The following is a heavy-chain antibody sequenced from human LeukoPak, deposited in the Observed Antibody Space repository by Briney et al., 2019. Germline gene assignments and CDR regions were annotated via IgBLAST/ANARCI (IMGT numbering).Heavy chain of an antibody. CDR2: ISAYNGNT. J-gene: IGHJ6*02. Sequence: ASVTVSCKASGYTFTSYGISWVRQAPGQGLEWMGWISAYNGNTNYAQKLQGRVTMTTDTSTSTAYMELRSLRSDDAAVYYCARANDFWSGLLMDVWGQGTTVTVSS. CDR1: GYTFTSYG. CDR3: ARANDFWSGLLMDV. V-gene: IGHV1-18*01. D-gene: IGHD3-3*01.